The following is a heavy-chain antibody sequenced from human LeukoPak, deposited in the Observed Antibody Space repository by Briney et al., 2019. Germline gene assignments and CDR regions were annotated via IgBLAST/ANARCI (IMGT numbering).Heavy chain of an antibody. V-gene: IGHV1-2*02. J-gene: IGHJ1*01. Sequence: ASVKVSCKASGYTFTGYYMHWVRQAPGQGLEWMGWINPNSGGTNYAQKFQGRVTITADKSTSTAYMELSSLRSEDTAVYYCARDLKFGIAAAFEGYFQHWGQGTLVTVSS. D-gene: IGHD6-13*01. CDR3: ARDLKFGIAAAFEGYFQH. CDR1: GYTFTGYY. CDR2: INPNSGGT.